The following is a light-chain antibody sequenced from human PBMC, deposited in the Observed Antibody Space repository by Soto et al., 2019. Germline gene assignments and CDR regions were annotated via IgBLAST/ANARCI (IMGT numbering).Light chain of an antibody. J-gene: IGKJ2*01. CDR3: QQYGSSPPYT. CDR2: GSS. V-gene: IGKV3-20*01. Sequence: EVVLTQSPGTLSLSPGERATLSCRASQSVSNNYFAWYQQKPGQAPRLLIFGSSDSATGIPDRFNGSGSGTDVTLTISRLEPEDFAVYYCQQYGSSPPYTFGQGNKLEIK. CDR1: QSVSNNY.